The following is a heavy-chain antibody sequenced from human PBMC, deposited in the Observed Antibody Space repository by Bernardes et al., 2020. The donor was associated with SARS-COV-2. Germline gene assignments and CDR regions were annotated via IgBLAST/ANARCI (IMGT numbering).Heavy chain of an antibody. CDR3: AREGTPLWFGELHVAYGMDV. Sequence: ASVKVSCKASGYTFTGYYMHWVRQAPGQGLEWMGWINPNSGGTNYAQKFQGWVTMTRDTSISTAYMELSRLRSDDTAVYYCAREGTPLWFGELHVAYGMDVWGQGTTVTVSS. J-gene: IGHJ6*02. CDR1: GYTFTGYY. V-gene: IGHV1-2*04. D-gene: IGHD3-10*01. CDR2: INPNSGGT.